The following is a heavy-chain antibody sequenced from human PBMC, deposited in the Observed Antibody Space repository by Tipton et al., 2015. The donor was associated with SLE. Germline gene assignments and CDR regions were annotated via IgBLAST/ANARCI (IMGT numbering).Heavy chain of an antibody. CDR3: ASDLRYCTGGVSDTDDNWFDP. D-gene: IGHD2-8*02. CDR2: ISAYNGNT. CDR1: GYTFTSYG. V-gene: IGHV1-18*01. J-gene: IGHJ5*02. Sequence: QLVQSGPEVKKPGASVKVSCKASGYTFTSYGISWVRQAPGQGLEWMGWISAYNGNTNYAQKLQGRVTMTTDTSTSTAYMELRSLRSDDTAVYYCASDLRYCTGGVSDTDDNWFDPWGQGTLVTVSS.